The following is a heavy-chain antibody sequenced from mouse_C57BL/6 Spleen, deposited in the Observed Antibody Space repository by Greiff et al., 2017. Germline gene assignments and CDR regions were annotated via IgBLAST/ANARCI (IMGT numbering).Heavy chain of an antibody. CDR3: ATLWGNY. CDR1: GYSFTGYY. J-gene: IGHJ2*01. CDR2: INPSTGGT. V-gene: IGHV1-42*01. Sequence: VQLKQSGPELVKPGASVKISCKASGYSFTGYYMNWVKQSPEKSLEWIGEINPSTGGTTYNQKFKAKATLTVDKSSSTAYMQLKSLTSEDSAVYYCATLWGNYWGQGTTLTVSS. D-gene: IGHD1-1*02.